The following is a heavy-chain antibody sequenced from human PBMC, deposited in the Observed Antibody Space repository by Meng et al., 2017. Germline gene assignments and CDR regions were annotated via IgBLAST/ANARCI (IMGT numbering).Heavy chain of an antibody. V-gene: IGHV3-33*01. CDR2: IWYDGSNK. CDR3: ERDYILNWFDP. D-gene: IGHD2/OR15-2a*01. CDR1: GFTFSSYG. Sequence: QVQLVESGGGVVQPGRSLRLSCAASGFTFSSYGMHWVRQAPGKGLEWVAVIWYDGSNKYYADSVKGRFTISRDNSKNTLYLQMNSLRAEDTAVYYCERDYILNWFDPWGQGTLVTVSS. J-gene: IGHJ5*02.